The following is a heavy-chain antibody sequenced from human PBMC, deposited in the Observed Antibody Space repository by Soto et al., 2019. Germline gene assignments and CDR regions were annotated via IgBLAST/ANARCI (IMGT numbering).Heavy chain of an antibody. CDR1: GFTFSSYA. D-gene: IGHD6-25*01. CDR3: AKFFVQTGGSSGWPWTFHY. V-gene: IGHV3-23*04. CDR2: ISGSGGTT. J-gene: IGHJ4*02. Sequence: VESGGGLVQPGRSLRLSCAASGFTFSSYAMSWVRQAPGKGLEWVSAISGSGGTTYYAASVKGRFTISRDNSKNTLFLQMNSLRAEDTAVYYCAKFFVQTGGSSGWPWTFHYWGQGTLVTVSS.